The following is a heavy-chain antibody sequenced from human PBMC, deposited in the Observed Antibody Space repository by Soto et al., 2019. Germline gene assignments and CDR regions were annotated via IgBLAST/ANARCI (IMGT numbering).Heavy chain of an antibody. CDR1: GYTFTSYD. Sequence: ASVKVSCKASGYTFTSYDINWVRQAAGQGLEWIGWMNPNSGNTGYAENFQGRVTMTRDTSITTAYMELSSLRSEDTAVYYWPGRGRDGAKLWFPFDYWAQGILVTVSS. J-gene: IGHJ4*02. CDR3: PGRGRDGAKLWFPFDY. D-gene: IGHD5-18*01. CDR2: MNPNSGNT. V-gene: IGHV1-8*01.